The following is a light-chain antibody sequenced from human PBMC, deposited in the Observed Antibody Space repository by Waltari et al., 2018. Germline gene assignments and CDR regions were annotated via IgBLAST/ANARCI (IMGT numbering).Light chain of an antibody. Sequence: ETVLTQSPATLSLSPGERATLSCRASQSVDRYLAWYQQKPGQAPRPLIYDTSNRATGTPARFSGSGSGTDFTLTISSLEPEDFAVYYCQQRKNWPPLTFGGGTKVEIK. CDR3: QQRKNWPPLT. CDR2: DTS. V-gene: IGKV3-11*01. CDR1: QSVDRY. J-gene: IGKJ4*01.